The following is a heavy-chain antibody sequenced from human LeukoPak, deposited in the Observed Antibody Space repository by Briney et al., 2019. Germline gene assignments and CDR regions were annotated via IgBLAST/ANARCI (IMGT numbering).Heavy chain of an antibody. CDR3: AHFVLWSGDLSLKLYYFDF. D-gene: IGHD3-10*01. Sequence: ESGPTLVKPTQTLTLTCTFSGFSLNTNGVGVSWIRQPPGKALEWLALIYWDDDKRYSPSLKSRLTITKDTSKNQVVLRMTNMDPVDTAIYYCAHFVLWSGDLSLKLYYFDFWGQGTLVTVSS. CDR1: GFSLNTNGVG. J-gene: IGHJ4*02. V-gene: IGHV2-5*02. CDR2: IYWDDDK.